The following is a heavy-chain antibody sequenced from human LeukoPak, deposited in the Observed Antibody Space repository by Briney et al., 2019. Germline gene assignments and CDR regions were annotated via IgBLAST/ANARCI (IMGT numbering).Heavy chain of an antibody. J-gene: IGHJ4*02. D-gene: IGHD1-14*01. CDR3: ARDGPELHYFDY. CDR2: ISYDGSNK. CDR1: GFTFSSYG. V-gene: IGHV3-30*03. Sequence: PGGSLRLSCAASGFTFSSYGMHWVRQAPGKGLEWVAVISYDGSNKYYADSVKGRFIISGDNSKNTLYLQMNSLRAEDTAVYYCARDGPELHYFDYWGQGTLVTVSS.